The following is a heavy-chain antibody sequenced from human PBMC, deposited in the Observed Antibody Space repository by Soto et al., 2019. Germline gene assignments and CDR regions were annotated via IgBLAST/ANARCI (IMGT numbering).Heavy chain of an antibody. J-gene: IGHJ6*02. Sequence: EVQLLESGGGLVQPGGSLRLSCAASGFTFSSSAMSWVRQAPGKGLEWVSGLSDSGGSTYYADSVKGRFTISRDNPKNTMDMLMNSLMGEDAALYYCAKDPMAIRIGMGVWGQGTSVTVSS. CDR1: GFTFSSSA. CDR3: AKDPMAIRIGMGV. D-gene: IGHD5-12*01. CDR2: LSDSGGST. V-gene: IGHV3-23*01.